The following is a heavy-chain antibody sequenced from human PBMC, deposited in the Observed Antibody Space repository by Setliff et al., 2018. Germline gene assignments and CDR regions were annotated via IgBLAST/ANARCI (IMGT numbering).Heavy chain of an antibody. D-gene: IGHD4-17*01. CDR2: ISSISNYI. V-gene: IGHV3-21*01. Sequence: GGSLRLSCVASGLPFSNSNMNWVRQAPGEGLEWVSSISSISNYIYYADSVKDRFIISRDNSKNTVYLQMNSLRAEDTAVYYCARLRKDYGDYYYFDYWGQGTLVTVSS. J-gene: IGHJ4*02. CDR3: ARLRKDYGDYYYFDY. CDR1: GLPFSNSN.